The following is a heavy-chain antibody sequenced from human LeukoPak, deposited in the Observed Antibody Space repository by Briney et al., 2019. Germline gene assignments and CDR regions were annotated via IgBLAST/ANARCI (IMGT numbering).Heavy chain of an antibody. J-gene: IGHJ4*02. CDR3: TRAVVVTASDS. D-gene: IGHD2-21*02. V-gene: IGHV3-74*01. CDR1: GFTFSTSW. Sequence: AGGSLTLSCAASGFTFSTSWMHGVRHAPGKGLVWVSRINSDGSITTYADSVKGRFTISRDNAKNTVYLQLSSLRAEDTAVYYCTRAVVVTASDSWGQGTLVTVSS. CDR2: INSDGSIT.